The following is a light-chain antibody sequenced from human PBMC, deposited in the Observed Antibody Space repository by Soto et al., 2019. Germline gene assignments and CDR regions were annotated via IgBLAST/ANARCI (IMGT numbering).Light chain of an antibody. CDR1: QGISSW. CDR2: AAS. V-gene: IGKV1-12*01. J-gene: IGKJ3*01. Sequence: DIQLTQSPSFVSASVGDRVTITCRASQGISSWLAWYQQKPGQAPKLLIYAASSLQSGVPSRFSGSGSWTDFTLIINSLQPEDFATYYCQQANSSPFTFGLGTRVDIK. CDR3: QQANSSPFT.